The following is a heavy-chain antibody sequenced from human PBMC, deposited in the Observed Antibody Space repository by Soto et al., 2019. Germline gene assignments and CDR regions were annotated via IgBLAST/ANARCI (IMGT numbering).Heavy chain of an antibody. D-gene: IGHD2-15*01. CDR3: ASRLQFDY. CDR1: DITFSSYS. J-gene: IGHJ4*02. V-gene: IGHV3-48*02. Sequence: GRSLRFSGAASDITFSSYSMNGVRQAPGNGLEWVSYISSSSSTIYYANSVKGRITTSRDKAKNSLYLQMNSLRDENTAVYYCASRLQFDYWGQGTLVTVSS. CDR2: ISSSSSTI.